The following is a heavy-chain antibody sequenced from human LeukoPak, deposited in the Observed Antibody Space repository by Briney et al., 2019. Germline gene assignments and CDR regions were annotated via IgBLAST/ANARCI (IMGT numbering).Heavy chain of an antibody. CDR2: ISRSGGTT. Sequence: GGSLRLSCAASGFTFSSYDMTWVRQTPGKGLEWVALISRSGGTTYYADSVKGRFTISRDNYKNTLYLQMNSLRAEDTAEYYCAKRGGTESFYYYYYMDVWGKGTTVTVSS. CDR1: GFTFSSYD. D-gene: IGHD2-15*01. CDR3: AKRGGTESFYYYYYMDV. J-gene: IGHJ6*03. V-gene: IGHV3-23*01.